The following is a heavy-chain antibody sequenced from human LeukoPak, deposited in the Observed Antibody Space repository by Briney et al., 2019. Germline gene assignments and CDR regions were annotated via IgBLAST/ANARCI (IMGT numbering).Heavy chain of an antibody. CDR2: ISGSGGST. V-gene: IGHV3-23*01. D-gene: IGHD3-10*01. Sequence: GGSLRPSCAASGFTFSSYAMSWVRQAPGKGLEWVSAISGSGGSTYYADSVKGRFTISRDSFKNTLYLQMNSLRPEDTAVYYCAKEGDYYGSGSYRDGFDIWGQGTRATVSS. J-gene: IGHJ3*02. CDR1: GFTFSSYA. CDR3: AKEGDYYGSGSYRDGFDI.